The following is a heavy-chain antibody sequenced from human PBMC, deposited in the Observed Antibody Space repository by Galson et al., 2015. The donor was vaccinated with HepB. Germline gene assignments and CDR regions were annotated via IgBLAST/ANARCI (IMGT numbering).Heavy chain of an antibody. V-gene: IGHV3-23*01. CDR3: AKRRGDTTITREVDR. J-gene: IGHJ5*02. D-gene: IGHD2/OR15-2a*01. CDR1: GFTFSRYA. CDR2: ISGNGATT. Sequence: SLRLSCAASGFTFSRYALDWVRQAPGKGLEWVSVISGNGATTYYADSVKGRFTISRDNSKNTLNLQMNSLRPEDSAVYYCAKRRGDTTITREVDRWGQGILVTVSS.